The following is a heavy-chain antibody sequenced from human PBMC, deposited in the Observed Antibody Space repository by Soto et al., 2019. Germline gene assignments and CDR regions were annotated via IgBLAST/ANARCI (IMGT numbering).Heavy chain of an antibody. Sequence: EVLLLESGGDLAQPGGSLRLSCAASGFTFDNYAMSWVRQAPGKGLEWVAGVNASGRDTYYADSVKDRFTISRDSSKNTLYLQMNSLRAQDTATYYCAKGKTTGWYYFDYWGQGTLVTVSS. V-gene: IGHV3-23*01. D-gene: IGHD6-19*01. CDR2: VNASGRDT. CDR1: GFTFDNYA. CDR3: AKGKTTGWYYFDY. J-gene: IGHJ4*02.